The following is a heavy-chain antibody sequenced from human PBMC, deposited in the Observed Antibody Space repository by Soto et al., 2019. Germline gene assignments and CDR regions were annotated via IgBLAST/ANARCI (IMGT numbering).Heavy chain of an antibody. D-gene: IGHD4-17*01. CDR2: IYYSGST. J-gene: IGHJ4*02. V-gene: IGHV4-31*03. CDR1: GGSISSGGYY. Sequence: SETLSLTCTVSGGSISSGGYYWSWIRQHPGKGLEWIGYIYYSGSTYYNPSLKSRVTISVDTSKNQFSLKLSSVTAADTAVYYCARDRFYGDYVFDYWGQGTLVTVSS. CDR3: ARDRFYGDYVFDY.